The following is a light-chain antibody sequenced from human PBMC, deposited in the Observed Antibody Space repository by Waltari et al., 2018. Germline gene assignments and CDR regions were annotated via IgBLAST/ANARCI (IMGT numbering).Light chain of an antibody. V-gene: IGKV1-6*01. CDR1: QGITND. J-gene: IGKJ1*01. CDR2: AAS. Sequence: AIQMTQSPSSLSASVGDRVTITCRASQGITNDLAWNQQQSGKAPKLLIYAASRLASGVPSRFSGSGSGTDFTLTISSLQPEDLATYYCLQDYNFLTFGQGTKVDIK. CDR3: LQDYNFLT.